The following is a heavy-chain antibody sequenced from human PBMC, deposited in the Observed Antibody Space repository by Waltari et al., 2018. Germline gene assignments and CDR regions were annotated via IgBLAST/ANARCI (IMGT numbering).Heavy chain of an antibody. D-gene: IGHD5-12*01. Sequence: EVQLVESGGGLVQPGGSLRLSCAASGIIFSDHYMDWVRQAPGKGLECVSRIAHKPDNYVTRYAASVQGRFTISRDDSKNSLYLQMNSLETEDTALYYCARVGYSSGSEDYWGQGTLVTVSS. V-gene: IGHV3-72*01. CDR2: IAHKPDNYVT. CDR3: ARVGYSSGSEDY. CDR1: GIIFSDHY. J-gene: IGHJ4*02.